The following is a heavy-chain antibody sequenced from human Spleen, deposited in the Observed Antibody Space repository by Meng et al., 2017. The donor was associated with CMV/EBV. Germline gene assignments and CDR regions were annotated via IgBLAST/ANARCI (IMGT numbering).Heavy chain of an antibody. CDR3: ARLLDYGSGSRNFYY. CDR1: GFSISSGYY. Sequence: ESLKISCTVSGFSISSGYYWSWIRQPPGKGLEWIGNIYYSGDTYYNPSLKRRFTMSVDTSNNQFSLKFYSVTAADTAVYYCARLLDYGSGSRNFYYWGQGALVTVSS. J-gene: IGHJ4*02. D-gene: IGHD3-10*01. CDR2: IYYSGDT. V-gene: IGHV4-38-2*02.